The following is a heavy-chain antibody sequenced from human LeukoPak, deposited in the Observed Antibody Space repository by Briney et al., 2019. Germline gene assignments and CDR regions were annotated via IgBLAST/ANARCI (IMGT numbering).Heavy chain of an antibody. CDR2: INPNSGGT. CDR1: GYTFTGYY. V-gene: IGHV1-2*02. J-gene: IGHJ4*02. D-gene: IGHD1-1*01. CDR3: ARRPVQLERLRVDY. Sequence: GXSVKVSCKASGYTFTGYYVHWVRQAPGQGLEWMGWINPNSGGTNYAQKFQGRVTMTRDTSISTAYMELSRLRSDDTAVYYCARRPVQLERLRVDYWGQGTLVTVSS.